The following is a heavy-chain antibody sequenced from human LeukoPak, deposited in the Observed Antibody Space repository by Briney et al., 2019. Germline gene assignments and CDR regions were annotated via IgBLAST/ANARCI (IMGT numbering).Heavy chain of an antibody. CDR1: GYTFASFG. CDR3: ARAPREGAFGY. D-gene: IGHD1-26*01. J-gene: IGHJ4*02. CDR2: ISAYNGNT. V-gene: IGHV1-18*01. Sequence: GASVKVSCKASGYTFASFGITWVRQASGQGLEWMGWISAYNGNTHFAQRLQDRVSMTTDTSTSTAYMELRSLRFDDTAIYYCARAPREGAFGYWGQGTLVTVSS.